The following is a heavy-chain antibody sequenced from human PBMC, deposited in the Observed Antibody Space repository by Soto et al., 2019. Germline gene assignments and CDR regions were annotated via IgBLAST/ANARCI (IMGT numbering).Heavy chain of an antibody. V-gene: IGHV3-30-3*01. CDR2: ISYDGSNK. CDR1: GFTFSSYA. D-gene: IGHD6-13*01. J-gene: IGHJ4*02. Sequence: PGGSLRLSCAASGFTFSSYAMHWVRQAPGKGLEWVAVISYDGSNKYYADSVKGRFTISRDNSKNTLYLQMNSLRAEDTAVYYCARQLRTEYRSSWYPGDPWFLDYWGQGTLVTLSA. CDR3: ARQLRTEYRSSWYPGDPWFLDY.